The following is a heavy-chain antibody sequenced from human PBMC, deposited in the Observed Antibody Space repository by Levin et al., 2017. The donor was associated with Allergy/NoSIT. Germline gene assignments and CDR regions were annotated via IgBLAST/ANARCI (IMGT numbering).Heavy chain of an antibody. V-gene: IGHV4-59*01. CDR3: ARVRVAVAGLDY. Sequence: SETLSLTCTVSGGSISSYYWSWIRQPPGEGLEWIGYIYYSGSTNYNPSLKSRVTISVDTSKNQFSLKLSSVTAADTAVYYCARVRVAVAGLDYWGQGILVSVSS. CDR1: GGSISSYY. D-gene: IGHD6-19*01. J-gene: IGHJ4*02. CDR2: IYYSGST.